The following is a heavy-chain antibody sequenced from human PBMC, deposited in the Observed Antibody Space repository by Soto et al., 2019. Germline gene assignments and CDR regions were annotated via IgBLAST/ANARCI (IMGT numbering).Heavy chain of an antibody. CDR1: GFTFSNYW. CDR2: INNDGSRT. D-gene: IGHD1-26*01. CDR3: GTTFEY. Sequence: EVQVVESGGALVQPGGSLRLSCAASGFTFSNYWIHWVRQVPGEGLVWVSTINNDGSRTWYADSVRGRIAMSRDNARNLVYLQMNSLRAEDTAVYHCGTTFEYWGQGALVTVSS. J-gene: IGHJ4*02. V-gene: IGHV3-74*01.